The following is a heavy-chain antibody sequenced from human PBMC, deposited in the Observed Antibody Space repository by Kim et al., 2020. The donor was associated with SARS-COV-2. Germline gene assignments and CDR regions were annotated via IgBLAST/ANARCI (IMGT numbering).Heavy chain of an antibody. J-gene: IGHJ4*02. CDR2: IKEDGSEK. CDR3: ASFVAPLDY. CDR1: GVTFSNYW. V-gene: IGHV3-7*01. Sequence: GGSLRLSCAASGVTFSNYWMSWVRQAPGKGLEWVANIKEDGSEKYYVDSVKGRFTISRDNAKNSLYLQMNSLRAEDTAVYYCASFVAPLDYWSQGTLVTVSS. D-gene: IGHD3-16*02.